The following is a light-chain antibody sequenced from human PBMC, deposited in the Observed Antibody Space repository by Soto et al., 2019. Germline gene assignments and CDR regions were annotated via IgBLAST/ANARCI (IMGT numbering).Light chain of an antibody. V-gene: IGKV3-11*01. J-gene: IGKJ5*01. Sequence: IVLTQSPATLSLSPGETATLSCRASQSVLTYLGWYQQKPGQAPRLLISDASTRASGIPARFSGSGSGTDFTLTISSLEPEDFAVYYCQQRSNLVSFGPGTRLEIK. CDR3: QQRSNLVS. CDR2: DAS. CDR1: QSVLTY.